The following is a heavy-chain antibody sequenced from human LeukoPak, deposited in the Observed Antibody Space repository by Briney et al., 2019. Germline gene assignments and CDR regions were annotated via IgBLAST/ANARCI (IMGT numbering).Heavy chain of an antibody. D-gene: IGHD3-22*01. Sequence: ASVKVSCKASGYTFTSYYMHWVRQAPGQGLEWMGIINPSGGSTSYAQKFQGRVTMTRDTSTSTVYMELSSLRSEDTAVYYCARERDYYDSSGYYSDYWYLDLWGRGTLVTVSS. CDR2: INPSGGST. J-gene: IGHJ2*01. CDR3: ARERDYYDSSGYYSDYWYLDL. CDR1: GYTFTSYY. V-gene: IGHV1-46*01.